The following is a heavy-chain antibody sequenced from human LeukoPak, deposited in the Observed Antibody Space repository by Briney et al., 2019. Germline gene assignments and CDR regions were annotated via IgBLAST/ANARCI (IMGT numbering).Heavy chain of an antibody. CDR2: IIPIFGTA. CDR1: GGTFSSYA. CDR3: ARLSSHYGDYKVDP. Sequence: ASVKVSCKASGGTFSSYAISWVRQAPGQGLGWMGGIIPIFGTANYAQKFQGRVTITADESTSTAYMELSSLRSEDTAVYYCARLSSHYGDYKVDPWGQGTLVTVSS. J-gene: IGHJ5*02. D-gene: IGHD4-17*01. V-gene: IGHV1-69*13.